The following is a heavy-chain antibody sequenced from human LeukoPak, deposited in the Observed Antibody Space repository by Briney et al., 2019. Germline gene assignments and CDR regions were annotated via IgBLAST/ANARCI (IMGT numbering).Heavy chain of an antibody. J-gene: IGHJ4*02. Sequence: SETLSLTCTVSGGSISRDYWSWIRQPPGKGLEWIGYIYYTGSTNYNPSLKSRVTISVDTSKNQFSLKLSSVTAADTAVYYCAGNGQGVSGFDYWGQGTLVTVSS. CDR3: AGNGQGVSGFDY. D-gene: IGHD2-8*01. V-gene: IGHV4-59*01. CDR2: IYYTGST. CDR1: GGSISRDY.